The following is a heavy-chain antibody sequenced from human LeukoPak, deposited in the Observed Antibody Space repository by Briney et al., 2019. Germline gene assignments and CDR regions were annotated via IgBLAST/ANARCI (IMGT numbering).Heavy chain of an antibody. D-gene: IGHD3-22*01. Sequence: SVKVSCKASGGTFSSYAISWLRQAPGQGLEWMGRIIPIFGTANYAQKFQGRVTITTDESTSTAYVELSSLRSEDTAVYYCARATLPRTYYDSSGYYSYPFDYWGQGTLVTVSS. CDR2: IIPIFGTA. CDR3: ARATLPRTYYDSSGYYSYPFDY. CDR1: GGTFSSYA. V-gene: IGHV1-69*05. J-gene: IGHJ4*02.